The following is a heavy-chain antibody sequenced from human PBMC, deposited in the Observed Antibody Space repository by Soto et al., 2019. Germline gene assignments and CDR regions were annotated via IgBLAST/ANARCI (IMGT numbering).Heavy chain of an antibody. CDR3: AKLSNTVSLWGAFDI. D-gene: IGHD3-16*01. CDR2: ILDSGTT. J-gene: IGHJ3*02. CDR1: GGSVNRGSYY. Sequence: SETLSLTCFVSGGSVNRGSYYWTWIRQPPGKGLEWIGYILDSGTTDYNPSLKSRVTMSVDTSKNQFSLNLRSVTAADTAVYYCAKLSNTVSLWGAFDIWGQGTMVTVSS. V-gene: IGHV4-61*01.